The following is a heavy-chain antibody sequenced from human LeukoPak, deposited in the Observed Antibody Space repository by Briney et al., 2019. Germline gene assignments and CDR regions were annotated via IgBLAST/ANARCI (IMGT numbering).Heavy chain of an antibody. J-gene: IGHJ4*02. Sequence: ASVKVSCKASGYTFTDYYMHWVRQAPGQGLEWMGWINPNSGGTNYAQKFQGRVTMTRDTSISTDYMELSRLRSDDTAVYYCARERYVDTPMGLDYWGQGTLVTVSS. D-gene: IGHD5-18*01. CDR3: ARERYVDTPMGLDY. CDR2: INPNSGGT. CDR1: GYTFTDYY. V-gene: IGHV1-2*02.